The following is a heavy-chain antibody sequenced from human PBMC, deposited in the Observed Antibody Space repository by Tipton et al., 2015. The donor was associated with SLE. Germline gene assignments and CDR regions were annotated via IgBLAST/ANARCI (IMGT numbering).Heavy chain of an antibody. CDR2: IKKDGSEI. V-gene: IGHV3-7*01. CDR3: AREAWESYGMDV. Sequence: GSLRLSCAASRFILSNYWMSWVRQAPGKGLEWVANIKKDGSEINYVDSVKGRFTISRDNARNSLYLQMNSLRVEDTAVYYCAREAWESYGMDVWGQGTTVTVSS. CDR1: RFILSNYW. D-gene: IGHD1-26*01. J-gene: IGHJ6*02.